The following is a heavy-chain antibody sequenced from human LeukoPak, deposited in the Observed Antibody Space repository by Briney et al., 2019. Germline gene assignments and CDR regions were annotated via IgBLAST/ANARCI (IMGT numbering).Heavy chain of an antibody. D-gene: IGHD2-21*02. CDR2: ISYSGSNK. V-gene: IGHV3-30*04. Sequence: PGRSLRLSCAASGFTFSSYAMNWVRQAPGKGLEWVAVISYSGSNKYYADSVKGRFTISRDNSKNTLYLQMNSLRAEDTAVYYCARACGGDCALLDAFDIWGQGTMVTVSS. J-gene: IGHJ3*02. CDR3: ARACGGDCALLDAFDI. CDR1: GFTFSSYA.